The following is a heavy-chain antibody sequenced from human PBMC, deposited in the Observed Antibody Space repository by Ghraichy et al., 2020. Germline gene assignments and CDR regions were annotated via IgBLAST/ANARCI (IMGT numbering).Heavy chain of an antibody. V-gene: IGHV1-69*13. D-gene: IGHD2-21*02. CDR2: IIPIFGTA. CDR3: AREAYCGGDCYPTNGYYYYMDV. CDR1: GGTFSSYA. Sequence: SVKVSCKASGGTFSSYAISWVRQAPGQGLEWMGGIIPIFGTANYAQKFQGRVTITAGESTSTAYMELSSLRSEDTAVYYCAREAYCGGDCYPTNGYYYYMDVWGKGTTVTVSS. J-gene: IGHJ6*03.